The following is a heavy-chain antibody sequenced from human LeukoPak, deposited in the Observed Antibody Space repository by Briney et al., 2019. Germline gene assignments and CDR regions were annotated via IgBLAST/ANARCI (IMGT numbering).Heavy chain of an antibody. Sequence: HPGESLRLSCAAAGFTFDDYAMHWVRHAPGKGLEWVSLISGDGGSTYYADSVKGRFTISRDNSKNSLYLQMNSLRTEDTALYYCAKDDYDSSGYSPFDYWVQGTLVTVSS. CDR2: ISGDGGST. J-gene: IGHJ4*02. CDR1: GFTFDDYA. D-gene: IGHD3-22*01. V-gene: IGHV3-43*02. CDR3: AKDDYDSSGYSPFDY.